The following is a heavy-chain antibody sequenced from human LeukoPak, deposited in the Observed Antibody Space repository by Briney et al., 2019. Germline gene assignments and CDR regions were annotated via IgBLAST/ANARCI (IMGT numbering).Heavy chain of an antibody. Sequence: GGSLRLSCAASGFTFNTYGMSWVRQAPGKGLEWVSGISGSGGATYYADSVKGRFTISRDNSKTTVFLQMNSLRAEDTAVYYCAVSVRFERVWHYFNNWGQGTQVTVSS. V-gene: IGHV3-23*01. CDR2: ISGSGGAT. CDR3: AVSVRFERVWHYFNN. D-gene: IGHD3-9*01. J-gene: IGHJ4*02. CDR1: GFTFNTYG.